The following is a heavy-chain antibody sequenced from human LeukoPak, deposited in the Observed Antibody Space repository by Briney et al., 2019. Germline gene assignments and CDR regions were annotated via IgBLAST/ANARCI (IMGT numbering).Heavy chain of an antibody. Sequence: GGSLRLSCAASGFTVSSNYMSWVRQAPGKGLEWVSVIYSGGSTYYADSVKGRFTISRDNSKNTLYLQMNSLRAEDTAVYYCAREGYYYYYGIDVWGQGTTVTVSS. CDR1: GFTVSSNY. V-gene: IGHV3-53*01. CDR2: IYSGGST. J-gene: IGHJ6*02. CDR3: AREGYYYYYGIDV.